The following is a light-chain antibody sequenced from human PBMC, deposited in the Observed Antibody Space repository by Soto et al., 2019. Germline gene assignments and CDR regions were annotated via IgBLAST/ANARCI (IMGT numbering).Light chain of an antibody. CDR1: QSVSSNH. J-gene: IGKJ1*01. CDR2: SAS. Sequence: EIVLTQSPGTLSLSPGERATLSCRASQSVSSNHLAWYQQKPGQAPRLLIYSASTRATGIPDRFSGSGSGTDFTLTISRLEPEDFAVYYCQHYGTSPSTFGRGTKVDIK. V-gene: IGKV3-20*01. CDR3: QHYGTSPST.